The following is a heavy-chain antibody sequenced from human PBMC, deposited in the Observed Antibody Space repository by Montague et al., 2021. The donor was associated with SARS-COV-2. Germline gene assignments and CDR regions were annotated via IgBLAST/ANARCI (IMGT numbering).Heavy chain of an antibody. D-gene: IGHD3-22*01. CDR2: ISGSGGST. CDR1: GFTFSSYA. V-gene: IGHV3-23*01. J-gene: IGHJ4*02. CDR3: AKTPIVVVITGYFDY. Sequence: SLRLSCAASGFTFSSYAMSWVRQAPGKGLEWVSAISGSGGSTYYADSVEGRFTISRDNSKNTLYLQMNGLRAEDTAVYYCAKTPIVVVITGYFDYWGQGTLVTVSS.